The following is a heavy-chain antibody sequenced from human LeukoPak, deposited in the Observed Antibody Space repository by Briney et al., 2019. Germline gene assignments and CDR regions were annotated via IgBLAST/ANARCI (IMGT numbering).Heavy chain of an antibody. CDR2: INHSGST. Sequence: PSETLSLTCAVYGGSFSGYYWSWIRQPPGKGLDWIGEINHSGSTNYNPSLKSRVTISVDTSKNQFSLKLSSVTAADTAVYYCARESGRRSIFGVVINPWGQGTLVTVSS. CDR3: ARESGRRSIFGVVINP. CDR1: GGSFSGYY. V-gene: IGHV4-34*01. D-gene: IGHD3-3*01. J-gene: IGHJ5*02.